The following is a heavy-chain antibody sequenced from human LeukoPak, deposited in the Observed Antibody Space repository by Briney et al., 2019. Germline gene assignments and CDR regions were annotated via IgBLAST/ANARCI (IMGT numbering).Heavy chain of an antibody. D-gene: IGHD6-19*01. V-gene: IGHV4-4*07. J-gene: IGHJ4*02. CDR1: GGSISSYY. Sequence: SSETLSLTCTVSGGSISSYYWSWIRQPAGKGLEWIGRIYTSGSTNYNPSLKSRVTMSVDTSKNQFSLKLSSVTAADTAVYYCAREGHSSGWSSFDYWGQGTLVTVSS. CDR3: AREGHSSGWSSFDY. CDR2: IYTSGST.